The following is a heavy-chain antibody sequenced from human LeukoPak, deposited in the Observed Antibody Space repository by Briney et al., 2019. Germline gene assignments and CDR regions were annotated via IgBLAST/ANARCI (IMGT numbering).Heavy chain of an antibody. CDR2: IYYSGNT. J-gene: IGHJ4*02. V-gene: IGHV4-39*01. D-gene: IGHD1-26*01. CDR1: GGSTSTTNYY. CDR3: ARHGASGSYPYYFDY. Sequence: PSETLSLTCTVSGGSTSTTNYYWGWIRQPPGKGLEWIGSIYYSGNTYYNASLKSRVTISVDTSKNQFSLKLSSVTAADTAVYYCARHGASGSYPYYFDYWGQGTLVTVSS.